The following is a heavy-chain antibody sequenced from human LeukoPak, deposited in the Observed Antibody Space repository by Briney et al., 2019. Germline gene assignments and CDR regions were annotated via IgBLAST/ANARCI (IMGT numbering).Heavy chain of an antibody. CDR1: GFTFSSYG. V-gene: IGHV3-30*18. CDR3: AKGGLWFGELLEYFDY. J-gene: IGHJ4*02. D-gene: IGHD3-10*01. Sequence: GGSLRLSCAASGFTFSSYGMHWVRQAPGKGLGWVAVISYDGSNKYYADSVKGRFTISRDNSKNTLYLQMNSLRAEDTAVYYCAKGGLWFGELLEYFDYWGQGTLVTVSS. CDR2: ISYDGSNK.